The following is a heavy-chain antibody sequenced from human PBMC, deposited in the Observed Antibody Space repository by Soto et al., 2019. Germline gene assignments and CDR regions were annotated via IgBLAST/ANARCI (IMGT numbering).Heavy chain of an antibody. J-gene: IGHJ4*02. CDR3: ARNEGKYSSSWYCFDY. D-gene: IGHD6-13*01. Sequence: SLRLSCAASGFTFSSYGMHWVRQAPGKGLEWVAVIWYDGSNKYYADSVKGRFTISRDNSKNTLYLQMNSLRAEDTAVYYCARNEGKYSSSWYCFDYWGQGTLVTVSS. V-gene: IGHV3-33*01. CDR2: IWYDGSNK. CDR1: GFTFSSYG.